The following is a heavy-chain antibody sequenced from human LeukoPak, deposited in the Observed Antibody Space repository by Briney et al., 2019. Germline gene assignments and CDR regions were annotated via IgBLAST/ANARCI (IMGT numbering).Heavy chain of an antibody. CDR1: GFTFSSYA. V-gene: IGHV3-23*01. J-gene: IGHJ4*02. CDR2: ISGSGGST. D-gene: IGHD3-22*01. Sequence: PGGSLRLSCAASGFTFSSYAMSWVRQAPGKGLEWVSAISGSGGSTYYADSVKGRFTISRDNSKNTLYPQMNSLRAEDTAVYYCAKAGHYYDSRNYFDYWGQGTLVTVSS. CDR3: AKAGHYYDSRNYFDY.